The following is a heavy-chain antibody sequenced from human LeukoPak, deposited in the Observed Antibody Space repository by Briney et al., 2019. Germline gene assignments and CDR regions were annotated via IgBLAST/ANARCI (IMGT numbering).Heavy chain of an antibody. CDR2: INHSGRT. V-gene: IGHV4-34*01. J-gene: IGHJ4*02. D-gene: IGHD4-11*01. CDR1: GGSFSSYY. Sequence: PSETLSLTRAVYGGSFSSYYWSWIRQPPGKGLEWIGEINHSGRTNDNPSLKSRVTISIDTSMNQFSLKLSSVTGADTAVYYCARVTPAVGPDYWGQGTLVTVSS. CDR3: ARVTPAVGPDY.